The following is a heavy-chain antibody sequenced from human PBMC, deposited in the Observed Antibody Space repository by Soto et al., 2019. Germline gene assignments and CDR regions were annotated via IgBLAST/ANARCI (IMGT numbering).Heavy chain of an antibody. V-gene: IGHV3-48*03. CDR3: ARGYVETGPRGDMDV. J-gene: IGHJ6*02. CDR2: ISSSGDTI. Sequence: EVQLVESGGDLVQPGGSLRLSCEAAGFTFSSYEIHWVRQAPGKGPEWISYISSSGDTIYYSESVEGRFTTSRDNAKNSLFLQMNSLRAEDTAVYHCARGYVETGPRGDMDVWGQGPTITVSS. CDR1: GFTFSSYE. D-gene: IGHD3-10*01.